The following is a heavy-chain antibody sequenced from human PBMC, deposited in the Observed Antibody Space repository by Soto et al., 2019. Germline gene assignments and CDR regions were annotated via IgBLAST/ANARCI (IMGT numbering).Heavy chain of an antibody. J-gene: IGHJ6*02. CDR3: AVAVTWGLDV. D-gene: IGHD3-10*01. CDR1: GFTFSLYS. CDR2: ISGSSTGI. V-gene: IGHV3-48*01. Sequence: EVQLVESGGGLVQPGGSLRLSCAASGFTFSLYSMSWVRQAPGKGLEWVSYISGSSTGIHYADSVKGRFTISRDAATNSRHLEMNSLRGGDTAVYYCAVAVTWGLDVWGQGTT.